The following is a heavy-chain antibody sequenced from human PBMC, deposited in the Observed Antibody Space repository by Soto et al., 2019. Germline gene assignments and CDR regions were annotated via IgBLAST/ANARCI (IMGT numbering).Heavy chain of an antibody. D-gene: IGHD6-6*01. CDR3: ASDHRSSSGYYYYGMDV. V-gene: IGHV1-69*01. CDR2: IIPIFGTA. Sequence: QVQLVQSGAEVKKPGSSVKVSCKASGGTFSSYAISWVRQAPGQGLEWMGGIIPIFGTANYAQKFQGRVTITADESTSTAYMELSSLRSEDTAVYYCASDHRSSSGYYYYGMDVWGQGTTVTVSS. CDR1: GGTFSSYA. J-gene: IGHJ6*02.